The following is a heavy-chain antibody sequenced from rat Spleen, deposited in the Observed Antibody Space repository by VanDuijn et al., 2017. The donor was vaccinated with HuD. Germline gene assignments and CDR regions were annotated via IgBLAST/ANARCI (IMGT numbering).Heavy chain of an antibody. V-gene: IGHV5-29*01. J-gene: IGHJ2*01. CDR3: ARCFDL. CDR2: INFDGSST. Sequence: EVQLVESGGGLVQPGGTLKLSCAASGITFSNYAMAWVRQAPTKGLEWVATINFDGSSTYYRDSVRGRFSISRDNARSTLYLQIDSLRSEDTATYYCARCFDLWGQGVMVTVSS. CDR1: GITFSNYA.